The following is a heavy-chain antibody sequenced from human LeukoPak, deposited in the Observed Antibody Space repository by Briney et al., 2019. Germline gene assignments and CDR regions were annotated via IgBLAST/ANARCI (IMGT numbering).Heavy chain of an antibody. D-gene: IGHD3-22*01. Sequence: PGGSLRLSCAASGFSFNNYWMHWVRHAPGKGLVWVSRIKTDGSSTSYADPVKGRFTISRDNAKNTLYLQMNSLRAEDTAVYYCARANDYGSSDYNWDYWGQGTLVTVSS. J-gene: IGHJ4*02. CDR2: IKTDGSST. V-gene: IGHV3-74*01. CDR1: GFSFNNYW. CDR3: ARANDYGSSDYNWDY.